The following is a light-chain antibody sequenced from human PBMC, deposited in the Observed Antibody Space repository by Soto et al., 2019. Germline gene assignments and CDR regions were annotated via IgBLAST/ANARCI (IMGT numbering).Light chain of an antibody. CDR1: QSVSSSY. CDR3: QQYGGSPIT. Sequence: IVLTQSPGTLSLSPGERATLSCRASQSVSSSYLAWYQRKPGQAPRLLIYGVSSRATGIPDRFSGSGSGTDFTLTISRLEPEDFAVYYCQQYGGSPITFGQGTRLEIK. CDR2: GVS. V-gene: IGKV3-20*01. J-gene: IGKJ5*01.